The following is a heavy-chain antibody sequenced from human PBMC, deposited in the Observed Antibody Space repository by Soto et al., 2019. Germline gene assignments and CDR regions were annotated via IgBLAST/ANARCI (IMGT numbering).Heavy chain of an antibody. Sequence: ASVKVSCKASGYTFTNYGISWVRQAPGQGLEWMGWISAYNGNTESAQKLQGRVTMTTDTSTNTAYMDLRILRSDDAAVYYCARDHPYNWNSGFAHAFDPWG. V-gene: IGHV1-18*01. J-gene: IGHJ5*02. CDR3: ARDHPYNWNSGFAHAFDP. CDR1: GYTFTNYG. D-gene: IGHD1-7*01. CDR2: ISAYNGNT.